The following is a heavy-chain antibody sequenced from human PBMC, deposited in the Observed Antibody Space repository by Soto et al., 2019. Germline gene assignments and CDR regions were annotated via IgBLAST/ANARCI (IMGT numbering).Heavy chain of an antibody. D-gene: IGHD3-22*01. CDR1: GYTLTELS. CDR3: ATDREGNYYDGSGGYYVDD. CDR2: FDPEDGET. V-gene: IGHV1-24*01. Sequence: ASVKVSCKVSGYTLTELSMHWVRQAPGKGLEWMGGFDPEDGETIYAQKFQGRVTMTEDTSTDTAYMELSSLRSEDTAVYYCATDREGNYYDGSGGYYVDDWGQRTLVTVSS. J-gene: IGHJ4*02.